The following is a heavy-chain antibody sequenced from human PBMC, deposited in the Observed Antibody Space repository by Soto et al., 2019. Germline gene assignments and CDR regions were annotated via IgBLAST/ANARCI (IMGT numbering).Heavy chain of an antibody. CDR2: KNPTNGNT. V-gene: IGHV1-8*01. D-gene: IGHD7-27*01. Sequence: LQATGQGLEWMGWKNPTNGNTGYAQNFQGRVTMTRSTSITTAYMELSSLRSEDTAVYYCAKGPRNWGVDYWGQGTLVTVSS. J-gene: IGHJ4*02. CDR3: AKGPRNWGVDY.